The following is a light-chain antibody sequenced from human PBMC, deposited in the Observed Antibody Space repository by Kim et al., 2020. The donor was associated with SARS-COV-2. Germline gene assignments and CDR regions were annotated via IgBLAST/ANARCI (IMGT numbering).Light chain of an antibody. CDR2: AAS. Sequence: ESTGDRVTITCRASQAIRNELGWYQQKPGKAPKVLIYAASTLQSGVSSRFSGSGSGTDFTLTISSLQPEDFATYYCLQDSRYPRTFGQGTKVDIK. V-gene: IGKV1-6*01. CDR3: LQDSRYPRT. J-gene: IGKJ1*01. CDR1: QAIRNE.